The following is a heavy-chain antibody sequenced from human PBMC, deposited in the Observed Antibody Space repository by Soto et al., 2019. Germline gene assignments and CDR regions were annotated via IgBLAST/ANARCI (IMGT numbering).Heavy chain of an antibody. CDR3: ARDWVYDSSGYYYYYYGMDV. J-gene: IGHJ6*02. V-gene: IGHV3-33*01. CDR1: GFTFSSYG. D-gene: IGHD3-22*01. Sequence: QVQLVESGGGVVQPGRSLRLSCAASGFTFSSYGMHWVRQAPGKGLEWVAVIWYDGSNKYYADSVKGRFTISRDNSKNTLYLQMNSLRADDTAVYYCARDWVYDSSGYYYYYYGMDVWGQGTTVTVSS. CDR2: IWYDGSNK.